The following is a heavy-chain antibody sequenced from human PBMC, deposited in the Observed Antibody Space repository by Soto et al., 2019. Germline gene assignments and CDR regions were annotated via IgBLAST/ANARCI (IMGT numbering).Heavy chain of an antibody. V-gene: IGHV4-59*12. D-gene: IGHD1-26*01. Sequence: SDTLSLTCIVSGGSISNYYRSWIRQPPGKGLEWMGYIYYSGSTNYNPSLTSRVTISVDTSKNQFSLKLSSVTAADTAVYYCARDPARGGGSYLGYFDYWGQGTPVTVS. CDR2: IYYSGST. J-gene: IGHJ4*02. CDR3: ARDPARGGGSYLGYFDY. CDR1: GGSISNYY.